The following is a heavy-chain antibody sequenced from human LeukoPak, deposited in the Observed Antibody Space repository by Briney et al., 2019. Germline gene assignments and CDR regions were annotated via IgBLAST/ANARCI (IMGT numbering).Heavy chain of an antibody. D-gene: IGHD3-3*01. J-gene: IGHJ6*02. CDR3: ARASRSLTIFGVVIHLGMDV. Sequence: PSETLSLTCTVSGGSISSSSYYWSWIRQPPGKGLEWIGYIYYSGSTNYNPSLKSRVTISVDTSKNQFSLKLSSVTAADTAVYYCARASRSLTIFGVVIHLGMDVWGQGTTVTVSS. CDR2: IYYSGST. V-gene: IGHV4-61*05. CDR1: GGSISSSSYY.